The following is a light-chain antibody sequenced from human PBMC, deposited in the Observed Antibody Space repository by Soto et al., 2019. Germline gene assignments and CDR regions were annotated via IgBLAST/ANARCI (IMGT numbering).Light chain of an antibody. CDR2: WAS. Sequence: DIVMTQSPDSLAVSLGERATINCKSSQSVLYDANRKNYLAWYHQKPGQPPKLLIYWASTREYGVPDRFSGSGSGTDFTLTISSLQAEDVAVYYCQQRSNWPRTFGQGTKVDIK. V-gene: IGKV4-1*01. CDR1: QSVLYDANRKNY. J-gene: IGKJ1*01. CDR3: QQRSNWPRT.